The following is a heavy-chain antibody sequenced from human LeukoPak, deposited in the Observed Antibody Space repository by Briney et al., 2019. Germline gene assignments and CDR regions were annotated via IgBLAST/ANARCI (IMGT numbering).Heavy chain of an antibody. Sequence: ASVKVSCKASGYTFTSYYMHWVRQAPGQGLEWMGIINPSGGSTSYAQKFQGRVTITRDTSINTAYMELSSLRSEDTAVYYCARGTFCSSTRCYHFDYWGQGTLVIVSS. D-gene: IGHD2-2*01. V-gene: IGHV1-46*01. CDR3: ARGTFCSSTRCYHFDY. CDR1: GYTFTSYY. CDR2: INPSGGST. J-gene: IGHJ4*02.